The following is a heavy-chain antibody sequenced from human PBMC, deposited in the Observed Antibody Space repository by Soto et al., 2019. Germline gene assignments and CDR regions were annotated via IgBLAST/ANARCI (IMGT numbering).Heavy chain of an antibody. CDR3: AHRRSSSWFFDY. CDR1: GFSLSTSRVG. Sequence: QITLKESGPTLVKPTQTLTLTCTFSGFSLSTSRVGVGWIRQPPGKALEWLALIYWDDDKRYSPSLKSRLTITKDTSKNQVVLTMTNIDPVDTATYHCAHRRSSSWFFDYWGQGMLVTVSS. V-gene: IGHV2-5*02. D-gene: IGHD6-13*01. CDR2: IYWDDDK. J-gene: IGHJ4*02.